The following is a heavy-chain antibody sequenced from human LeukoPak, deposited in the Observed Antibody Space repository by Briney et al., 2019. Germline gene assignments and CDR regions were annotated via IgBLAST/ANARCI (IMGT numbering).Heavy chain of an antibody. CDR3: ARGTYDKPDY. V-gene: IGHV1-2*02. CDR1: GYTFTGNH. D-gene: IGHD3-22*01. CDR2: INPKSGGT. Sequence: ASVKVSCKASGYTFTGNHMHWVRQAPGQGLEWMGWINPKSGGTNYAQKCQGRVTMNRDTSISTGYMELSRLRSDDAAVYYCARGTYDKPDYWGQGTLVTVSS. J-gene: IGHJ4*02.